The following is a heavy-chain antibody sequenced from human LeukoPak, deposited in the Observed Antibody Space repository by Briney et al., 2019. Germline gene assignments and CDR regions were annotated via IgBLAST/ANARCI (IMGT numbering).Heavy chain of an antibody. Sequence: GGSLRLSRAASGFTFSSYWMSWLRQAPGKGLEWVANIKPDGNEKYFVDSVKGRFTISRDNAKNSLYLQMNSLGAEDTAVYYCARDLSGPSLYWGQGTLVTVSS. V-gene: IGHV3-7*01. CDR2: IKPDGNEK. J-gene: IGHJ4*02. CDR3: ARDLSGPSLY. CDR1: GFTFSSYW. D-gene: IGHD2-15*01.